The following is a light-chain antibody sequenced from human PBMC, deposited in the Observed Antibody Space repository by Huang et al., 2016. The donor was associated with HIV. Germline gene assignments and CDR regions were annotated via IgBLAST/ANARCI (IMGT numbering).Light chain of an antibody. Sequence: DLQITQSPSSLSASVGDRVIITCRESQNITRYLNWYQQQPGKAPKLLISGASKLQSGVPSSFSGSGSGTHFTLAISSLQPEDSATYYCQQSAVTPRTFGQGTKLEI. CDR3: QQSAVTPRT. CDR1: QNITRY. CDR2: GAS. J-gene: IGKJ2*01. V-gene: IGKV1-39*01.